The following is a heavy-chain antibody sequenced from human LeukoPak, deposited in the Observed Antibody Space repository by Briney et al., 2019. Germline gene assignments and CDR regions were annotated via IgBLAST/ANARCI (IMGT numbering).Heavy chain of an antibody. D-gene: IGHD3-9*01. Sequence: GGSLRLSCAASGFTFSSYGMHWVRQAPGKGLEWVAFIRYDGSNKYYADSVKGRFTISRDNSKNTLYLHVNSLRPEDTAVYYCAREARDILTGYSHAGAFDIWGQGTMVTVSS. CDR2: IRYDGSNK. CDR3: AREARDILTGYSHAGAFDI. V-gene: IGHV3-30*02. CDR1: GFTFSSYG. J-gene: IGHJ3*02.